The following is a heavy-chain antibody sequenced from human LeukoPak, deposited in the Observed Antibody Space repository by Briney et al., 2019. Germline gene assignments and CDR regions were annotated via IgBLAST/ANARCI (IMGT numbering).Heavy chain of an antibody. V-gene: IGHV3-23*01. CDR3: ARDQDVVRLLGVMAYDAFDM. CDR2: ISGSGGST. D-gene: IGHD3-16*01. J-gene: IGHJ3*02. Sequence: GGSLRLSCAASGFTFSYYAMSWVRQAPGKGLEWVSAISGSGGSTYYADSMRGRFTISRDNAKNSLYLQMNSLRAEDTAVYYCARDQDVVRLLGVMAYDAFDMWGQGTTVTVSS. CDR1: GFTFSYYA.